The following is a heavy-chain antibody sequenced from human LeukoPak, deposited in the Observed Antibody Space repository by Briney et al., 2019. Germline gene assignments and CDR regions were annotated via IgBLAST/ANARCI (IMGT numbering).Heavy chain of an antibody. D-gene: IGHD3-10*01. CDR1: GYSFTSYW. CDR2: IYPGDSDT. Sequence: GESLKISCKGSGYSFTSYWIGWVRQMPGKGLECMGIIYPGDSDTRYSPSFQGQVTISADKSISTAYLQWSSLKASDTAMYYCARHSGSGSYYYYYYMDVWGKGTTVTISS. J-gene: IGHJ6*03. CDR3: ARHSGSGSYYYYYYMDV. V-gene: IGHV5-51*01.